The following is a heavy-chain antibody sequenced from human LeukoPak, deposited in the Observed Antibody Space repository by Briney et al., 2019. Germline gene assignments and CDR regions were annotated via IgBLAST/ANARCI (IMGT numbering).Heavy chain of an antibody. CDR3: ARGRVSGTTLYFDY. CDR2: IYSGST. D-gene: IGHD1-1*01. V-gene: IGHV4-61*02. J-gene: IGHJ4*02. Sequence: SQTLSLTCTVSGGSISSDSDYSSWIRQPAGKGLEWIGRIYSGSTDYNPSLRSRLTISVDTSKNQFSLKLSSVTAADTAVYYCARGRVSGTTLYFDYWGQGTLFTVSS. CDR1: GGSISSDSDY.